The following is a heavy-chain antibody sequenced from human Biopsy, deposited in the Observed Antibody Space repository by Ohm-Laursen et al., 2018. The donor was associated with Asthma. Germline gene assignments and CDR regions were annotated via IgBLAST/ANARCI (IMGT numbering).Heavy chain of an antibody. CDR2: ISHQGPYT. J-gene: IGHJ3*01. D-gene: IGHD6-6*01. Sequence: LRLSCAASGFTMGINGINWVRQAPGKGLEWLAWISHQGPYTAYADSVKGRFTVSRDNYHNTASLVLDSLRPDDTGVYYCATPASPGPGADAMDLWGQGTVVTVSS. CDR1: GFTMGING. V-gene: IGHV3-30*03. CDR3: ATPASPGPGADAMDL.